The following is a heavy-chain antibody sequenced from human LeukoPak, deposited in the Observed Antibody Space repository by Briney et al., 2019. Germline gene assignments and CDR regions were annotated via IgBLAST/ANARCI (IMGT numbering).Heavy chain of an antibody. CDR3: ARVAAGFVPFDY. V-gene: IGHV4-39*01. CDR2: IYYSGST. CDR1: AGSISSSSYY. J-gene: IGHJ4*02. Sequence: PSETLSLTCTVSAGSISSSSYYWGWIRQPPGKGLEWIGSIYYSGSTYYNPSLKSRVTISVDTSKNQFSLKLSSVTAADTAVYYCARVAAGFVPFDYWGQGTLVTVSS. D-gene: IGHD6-19*01.